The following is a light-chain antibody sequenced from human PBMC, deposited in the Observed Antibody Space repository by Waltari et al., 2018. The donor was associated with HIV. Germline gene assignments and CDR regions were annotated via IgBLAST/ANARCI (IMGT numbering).Light chain of an antibody. CDR1: QDIIRW. J-gene: IGKJ1*01. V-gene: IGKV1-5*03. Sequence: DIQMTQSPSSLSAFIGDTVTISCRASQDIIRWLAWYQQKPGRSPTLLMYQAFRVERGVPSRFSGSGSETDFTLTISSLQPEDVATYFCQQYKTYPWTFGQGTKLEI. CDR3: QQYKTYPWT. CDR2: QAF.